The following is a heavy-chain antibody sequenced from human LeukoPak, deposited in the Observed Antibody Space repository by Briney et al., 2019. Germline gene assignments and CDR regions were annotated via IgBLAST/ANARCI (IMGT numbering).Heavy chain of an antibody. CDR3: ASCALSGSYSFDY. CDR1: GGSISSGGYY. Sequence: SQTLSLTCTVSGGSISSGGYYWSWIRQHPGKGLEWIGYIYYSGSTYYNPSLKSRVTISVDTSKNQFSLKLGSVTAADTAVYYCASCALSGSYSFDYWGQGTLVTVSS. D-gene: IGHD1-26*01. V-gene: IGHV4-31*03. CDR2: IYYSGST. J-gene: IGHJ4*02.